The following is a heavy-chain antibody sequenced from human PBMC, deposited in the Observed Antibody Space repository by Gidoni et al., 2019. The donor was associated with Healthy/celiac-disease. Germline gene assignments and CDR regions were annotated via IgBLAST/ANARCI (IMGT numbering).Heavy chain of an antibody. J-gene: IGHJ6*03. V-gene: IGHV4-4*02. CDR2: ISHSGST. D-gene: IGHD3-3*01. CDR1: GGSISSSNW. Sequence: HVQLQESGPGLAKPSGTLSLTCAVSGGSISSSNWWSWVRQPPGKGLEWIGEISHSGSTNYNPSLKSRVTISVDKSKNQFSLKLSSVTAADTAVYYCAREYYDFWSGTYYYMDVWGKGTTVTVSS. CDR3: AREYYDFWSGTYYYMDV.